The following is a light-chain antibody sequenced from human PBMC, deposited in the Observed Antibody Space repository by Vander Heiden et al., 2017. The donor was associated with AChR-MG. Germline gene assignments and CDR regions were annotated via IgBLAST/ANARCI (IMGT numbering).Light chain of an antibody. CDR3: QQYGSSPWT. V-gene: IGKV3-20*01. CDR2: GAS. Sequence: IVLTQSPGTLSLSPGERATLSCRASQSVSSSYLAWYQQKPGQAPRLLIYGASSRATGIPDRFSGSGSGTDFTLIISRLEPEDFAVYYCQQYGSSPWTFGQGTKVEIK. CDR1: QSVSSSY. J-gene: IGKJ1*01.